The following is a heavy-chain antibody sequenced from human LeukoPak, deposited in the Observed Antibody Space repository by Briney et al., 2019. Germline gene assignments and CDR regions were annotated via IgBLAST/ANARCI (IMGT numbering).Heavy chain of an antibody. CDR1: GDSITSSY. Sequence: PSETLSLTCAVSGDSITSSYWSWIRQPPGKGLEWIAYIYYSGITNYNPSLKGRVTISLDTSKNLFSLNLSSVTAADTAVYYCAKGAGRTGSDYWGQGTLVTVSS. D-gene: IGHD3-10*01. V-gene: IGHV4-59*08. J-gene: IGHJ4*02. CDR2: IYYSGIT. CDR3: AKGAGRTGSDY.